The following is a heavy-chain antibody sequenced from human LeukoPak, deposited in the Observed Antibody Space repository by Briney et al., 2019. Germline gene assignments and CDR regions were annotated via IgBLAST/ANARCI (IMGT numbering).Heavy chain of an antibody. CDR3: ARAMGATPDY. Sequence: RSSETLSLTCAVYGGSFSGYYWSWIRQPPGKGLEWIGEINHSGSTNYNPSLKSRVTISVDTSKNQFSLKLSSVTAADTAVYYCARAMGATPDYWGQGTLVTVSS. V-gene: IGHV4-34*01. J-gene: IGHJ4*02. CDR1: GGSFSGYY. D-gene: IGHD1-26*01. CDR2: INHSGST.